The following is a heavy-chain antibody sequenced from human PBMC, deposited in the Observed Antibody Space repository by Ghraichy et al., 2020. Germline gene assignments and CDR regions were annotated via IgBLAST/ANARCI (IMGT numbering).Heavy chain of an antibody. CDR3: ARLGSSWYYYYYGMDV. J-gene: IGHJ6*02. V-gene: IGHV4-59*01. CDR1: GGSISSYY. D-gene: IGHD6-13*01. CDR2: IYYSGST. Sequence: SETLSLTCTVSGGSISSYYWSWIRQPPGKGLEWIGYIYYSGSTNYNPSLKSRVTISVDTSKNQFSLKLSSVTAADTAVYYCARLGSSWYYYYYGMDVWGQGTTVTVSS.